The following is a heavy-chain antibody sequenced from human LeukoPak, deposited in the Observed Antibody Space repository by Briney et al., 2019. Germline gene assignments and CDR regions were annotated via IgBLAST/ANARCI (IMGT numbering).Heavy chain of an antibody. J-gene: IGHJ5*02. CDR2: IYYSGST. CDR1: GGSISSYY. D-gene: IGHD2-15*01. Sequence: SETLSLTCTVSGGSISSYYWSWIRQPPGKGLEWIGYIYYSGSTNYNPSLKSRVTISVDTSKNQFSLKLSSVTAADTAVYYCAREGLEIVVVVAATDGWFDPWGQGTLVTVSS. CDR3: AREGLEIVVVVAATDGWFDP. V-gene: IGHV4-59*12.